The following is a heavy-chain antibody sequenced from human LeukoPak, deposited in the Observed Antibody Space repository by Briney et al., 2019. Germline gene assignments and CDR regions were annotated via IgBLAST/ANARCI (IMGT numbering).Heavy chain of an antibody. V-gene: IGHV3-74*01. CDR1: GFTFSSYW. CDR2: LSPDGSST. D-gene: IGHD4-17*01. CDR3: ASLRATVTSPDY. J-gene: IGHJ4*02. Sequence: PGGSLRLSCAASGFTFSSYWMQWVRQAPGKGLVWVSRLSPDGSSTTSADSVKGRFTISRDNAKNSLYLQMNSLRVEDTAVYYCASLRATVTSPDYWGQGTLVTVSS.